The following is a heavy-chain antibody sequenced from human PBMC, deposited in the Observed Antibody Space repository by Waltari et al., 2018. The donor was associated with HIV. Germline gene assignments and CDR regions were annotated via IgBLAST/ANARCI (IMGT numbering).Heavy chain of an antibody. CDR1: GFTFTTAL. Sequence: EMQLVESGGGLVNPGESLRLSCAPSGFTFTTALSIRGRLAPGKKPDELGHIKSKTEPGKITDYAAPVKDRYIISRNDSKHTLYLQMNSLKIEYTAVYYGTTRSRPSYYFGLDVWGQGSTVTVSS. V-gene: IGHV3-15*07. D-gene: IGHD2-15*01. CDR3: TTRSRPSYYFGLDV. CDR2: IKSKTEPGKIT. J-gene: IGHJ6*02.